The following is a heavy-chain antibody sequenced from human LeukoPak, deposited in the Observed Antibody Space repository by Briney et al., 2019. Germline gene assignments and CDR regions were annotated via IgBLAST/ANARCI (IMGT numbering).Heavy chain of an antibody. Sequence: GESLKISCKGSGYSFTSYWIGWVRQMPGKGLEWMGIIYLGDSDTKYSPSFQGQVTISADKSISTAYLQWSSLKASDTATYYCARVNLEYYYASWRLIKYYYYYMDVWGKGTTVTISS. D-gene: IGHD3-10*01. V-gene: IGHV5-51*01. CDR1: GYSFTSYW. CDR3: ARVNLEYYYASWRLIKYYYYYMDV. J-gene: IGHJ6*03. CDR2: IYLGDSDT.